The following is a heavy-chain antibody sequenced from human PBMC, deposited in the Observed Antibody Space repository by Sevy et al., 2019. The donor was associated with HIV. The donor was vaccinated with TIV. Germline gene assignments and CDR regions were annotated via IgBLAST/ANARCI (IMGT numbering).Heavy chain of an antibody. CDR2: ISSSSSYI. D-gene: IGHD3-3*01. Sequence: GGSLRLSCAASEFTFSSYSMNWVRQAPGKGLEWVSSISSSSSYIYYADSVKGRFTISRDNAKNSLYLQMNSLRAEDTAVYYCARAELYDFWSGYHPRSPFDYWGQGTLVTVSS. CDR3: ARAELYDFWSGYHPRSPFDY. V-gene: IGHV3-21*01. J-gene: IGHJ4*02. CDR1: EFTFSSYS.